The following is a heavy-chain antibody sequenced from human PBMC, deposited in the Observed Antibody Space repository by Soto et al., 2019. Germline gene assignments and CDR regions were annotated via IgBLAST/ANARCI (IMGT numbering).Heavy chain of an antibody. J-gene: IGHJ4*02. V-gene: IGHV1-2*02. CDR2: INPNSGGT. Sequence: QVQLVQSGAEVKKPGASVKVSCKASGYTFTGYYMHWVRQAPGQGLEWMGWINPNSGGTNYAQKFQGRVTMTRDTSISTAYMELGRLRSDDTAVYYWARDPGPKPYIWVRGYFDYWGQGTLVTVSS. CDR3: ARDPGPKPYIWVRGYFDY. CDR1: GYTFTGYY. D-gene: IGHD3-10*01.